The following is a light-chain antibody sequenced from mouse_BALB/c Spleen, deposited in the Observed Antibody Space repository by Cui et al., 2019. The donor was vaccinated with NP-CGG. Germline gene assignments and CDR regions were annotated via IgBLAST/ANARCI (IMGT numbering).Light chain of an antibody. V-gene: IGLV1*01. CDR2: GTN. CDR3: ALWYSNHWV. Sequence: QAVVTQESALTTSPGETVTLTCRSSTRTVTTINYANWVQEKPDHLFTGLIGGTNNRAPGVPARFSGSLIGDKAALTITGAQTEDEAIYFCALWYSNHWVFGGGTKLTVL. J-gene: IGLJ1*01. CDR1: TRTVTTINY.